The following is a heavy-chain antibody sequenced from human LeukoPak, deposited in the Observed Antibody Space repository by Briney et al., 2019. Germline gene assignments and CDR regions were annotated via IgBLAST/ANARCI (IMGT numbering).Heavy chain of an antibody. CDR3: ARRLGYCSSTSCYYYFDC. Sequence: SETLSLTCTVSGYSISSGYYWGWIRQPPGKGLEWIGSIYHSGSTYYNPSLKSRVTISVDTSKNQFSLKLSSVTAADTAVYYCARRLGYCSSTSCYYYFDCWGQGTLVTVSS. CDR2: IYHSGST. D-gene: IGHD2-2*01. CDR1: GYSISSGYY. V-gene: IGHV4-38-2*02. J-gene: IGHJ4*02.